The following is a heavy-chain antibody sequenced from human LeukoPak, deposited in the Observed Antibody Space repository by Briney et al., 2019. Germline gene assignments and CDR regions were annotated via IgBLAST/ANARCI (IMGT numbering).Heavy chain of an antibody. CDR1: GGSFSGYY. Sequence: PSETLSLTCAVYGGSFSGYYWSWIPQPPGKGPEWIGEINHSGSTNYNPSLKSRVTISVDTSKNQFSLKLSSVTAADTAVYYCARPPTYYGSGPIDYWGQGTLVTVSS. D-gene: IGHD3-10*01. V-gene: IGHV4-34*01. CDR2: INHSGST. J-gene: IGHJ4*02. CDR3: ARPPTYYGSGPIDY.